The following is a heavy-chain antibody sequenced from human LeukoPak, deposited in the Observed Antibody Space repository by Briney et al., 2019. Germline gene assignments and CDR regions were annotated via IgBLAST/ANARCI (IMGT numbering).Heavy chain of an antibody. CDR3: ARDGDSSGWYTFPTTHNWFDP. CDR1: GRSLSVYY. J-gene: IGHJ5*02. D-gene: IGHD6-19*01. CDR2: INHSGST. V-gene: IGHV4-34*01. Sequence: PETLSPTCAVDGRSLSVYYWSWIRQLPGKWLEWIGEINHSGSTNYHPSLTSQVTITVDTSKNQSSLKLSSVTAADTAVYYCARDGDSSGWYTFPTTHNWFDPWGQGTLVTVSS.